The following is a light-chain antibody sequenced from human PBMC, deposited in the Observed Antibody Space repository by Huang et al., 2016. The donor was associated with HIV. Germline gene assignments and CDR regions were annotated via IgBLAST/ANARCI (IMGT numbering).Light chain of an antibody. V-gene: IGKV1-39*01. CDR3: QQSYSTPLT. Sequence: DIQMTQSPSSLSASVGDRVTITCRASQSLTTYLNWYQQKPGKAPKLLIYAASSLQGGVPSRFSGSGSGTDFTLAISSLQPEDFATYYCQQSYSTPLTFGGGTKVDIK. CDR2: AAS. J-gene: IGKJ4*01. CDR1: QSLTTY.